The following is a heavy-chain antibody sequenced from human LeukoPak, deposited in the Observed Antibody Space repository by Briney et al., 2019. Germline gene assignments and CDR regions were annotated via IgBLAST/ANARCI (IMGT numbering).Heavy chain of an antibody. V-gene: IGHV3-21*01. CDR2: ISSTSSNI. CDR1: GFPFSSYA. CDR3: ATDFLGVVAETGDY. Sequence: GGSLRLSCAAPGFPFSSYAMNWVRQAPGKGLEWVSSISSTSSNIYYADSVKGRFTISRDNAKKSLYLQMNSLRAEDTAVYYCATDFLGVVAETGDYWGQGTLVTVSS. D-gene: IGHD3-22*01. J-gene: IGHJ4*02.